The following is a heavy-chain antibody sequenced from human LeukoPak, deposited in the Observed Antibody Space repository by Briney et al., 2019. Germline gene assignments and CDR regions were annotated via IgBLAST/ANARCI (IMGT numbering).Heavy chain of an antibody. CDR3: ARLPEGGYATSLGWLGP. V-gene: IGHV4-59*08. D-gene: IGHD5-24*01. Sequence: SETLSLTCTVSGASISRSYWIWIRQTPGKGLEWMGYLAYTGISTYTPSLKSRVTISRDESKNQFSLHLTHVTAADTAVYYCARLPEGGYATSLGWLGPWGQGTRVTVSS. CDR1: GASISRSY. J-gene: IGHJ5*02. CDR2: LAYTGIS.